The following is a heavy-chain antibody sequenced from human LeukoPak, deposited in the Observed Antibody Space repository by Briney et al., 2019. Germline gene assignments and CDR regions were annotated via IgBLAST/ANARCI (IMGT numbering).Heavy chain of an antibody. CDR3: ARDSSGSLHGAFDI. J-gene: IGHJ3*02. CDR2: IYSGGTT. Sequence: ETLSLTCAVYGGSFSGYYWSWIRQPPGKGLEWVSVIYSGGTTFYADSVKGRFIISRDSSKNTLFLQVDSLRAEDTAVYYCARDSSGSLHGAFDIWGRGTMVTVSS. V-gene: IGHV3-53*01. D-gene: IGHD1-26*01. CDR1: GGSFSGYY.